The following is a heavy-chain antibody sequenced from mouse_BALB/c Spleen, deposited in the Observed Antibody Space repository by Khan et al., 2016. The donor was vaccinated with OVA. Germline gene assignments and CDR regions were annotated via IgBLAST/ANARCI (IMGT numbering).Heavy chain of an antibody. CDR2: ILPGSNST. J-gene: IGHJ3*01. CDR3: ERGNYDGSTSWFGY. V-gene: IGHV1-9*01. CDR1: GYTFSSYW. Sequence: QVQLQQSGAELMKPGASVKISCKATGYTFSSYWIEWVKQRPGHGLEWIGEILPGSNSTNYNERFKGKATITADTSSNTAYMQLSSLTSEDSAIYYCERGNYDGSTSWFGYWGQGTLVTVSA. D-gene: IGHD1-1*01.